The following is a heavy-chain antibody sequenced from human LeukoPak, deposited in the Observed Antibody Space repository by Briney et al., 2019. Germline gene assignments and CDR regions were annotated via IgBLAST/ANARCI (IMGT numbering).Heavy chain of an antibody. J-gene: IGHJ1*01. V-gene: IGHV1-2*02. CDR1: GYTFTGYY. CDR2: INPNSGGT. D-gene: IGHD6-13*01. Sequence: ASVKVSCKASGYTFTGYYMHWVRQAPGQGLEWMGWINPNSGGTNYAQKFQGRVTMTRDTSISTAYMELSRLRSDDTAVYYCARESTAGYNSSWYGFRNWGQGTLVSVSS. CDR3: ARESTAGYNSSWYGFRN.